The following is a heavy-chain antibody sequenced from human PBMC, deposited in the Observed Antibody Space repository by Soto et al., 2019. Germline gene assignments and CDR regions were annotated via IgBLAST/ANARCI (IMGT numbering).Heavy chain of an antibody. V-gene: IGHV1-2*04. CDR3: ARGGQLWLRGYYYYGMDV. Sequence: ASVKVSCKASGYTFTGYYIHWVRQAPGQGLERMGWINPNSGGTNYAQKFQGWVTMTRDTSISTAYMELSRLRSDDTAVYYCARGGQLWLRGYYYYGMDVWGQGTTVTVSS. CDR1: GYTFTGYY. CDR2: INPNSGGT. J-gene: IGHJ6*02. D-gene: IGHD5-18*01.